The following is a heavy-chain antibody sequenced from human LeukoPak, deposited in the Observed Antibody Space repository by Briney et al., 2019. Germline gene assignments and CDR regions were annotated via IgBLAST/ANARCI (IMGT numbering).Heavy chain of an antibody. CDR1: GGSISSYY. CDR2: FYYSGST. D-gene: IGHD4-17*01. V-gene: IGHV4-59*13. J-gene: IGHJ4*02. CDR3: ARDIHDYGDDGGWYYFDY. Sequence: SETLSLTCTVSGGSISSYYWSWIRQPPGKGLEWIGYFYYSGSTNYNPSLKSRLPISVDTSKNQFSLKLSSVTAADTAVYYCARDIHDYGDDGGWYYFDYWGQGTLVTVSS.